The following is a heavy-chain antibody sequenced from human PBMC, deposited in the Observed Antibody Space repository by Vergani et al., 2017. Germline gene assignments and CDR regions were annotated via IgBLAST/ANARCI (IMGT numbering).Heavy chain of an antibody. J-gene: IGHJ4*02. D-gene: IGHD6-6*01. CDR3: ARRGWGSSVGYFDY. CDR1: GGSISSGGYY. V-gene: IGHV4-31*03. CDR2: IYYIGST. Sequence: QVQLQESGPGLVKPSQTLSLTCTVSGGSISSGGYYWSWFRQHPGKGLEWFGYIYYIGSTYYNPSLKSRVSISVDTSKNQVSLKLTSVTAADTAVYYCARRGWGSSVGYFDYWGQGTLVTVSS.